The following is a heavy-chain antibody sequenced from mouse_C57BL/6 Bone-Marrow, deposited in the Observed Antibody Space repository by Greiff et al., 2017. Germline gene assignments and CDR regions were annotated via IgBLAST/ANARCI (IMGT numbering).Heavy chain of an antibody. V-gene: IGHV5-4*03. Sequence: EVKLQESGGGLVKPGGSLKLSCAASGFTFSSYAMSWVRQTPEKRLEWVATISDGGSYTYYPDNVKGRFTISRDNAKNNLYLQMSHLKSEETAMYYCANDLGPFDYWGQGTTLTVSS. CDR1: GFTFSSYA. J-gene: IGHJ2*01. CDR2: ISDGGSYT. D-gene: IGHD4-1*01. CDR3: ANDLGPFDY.